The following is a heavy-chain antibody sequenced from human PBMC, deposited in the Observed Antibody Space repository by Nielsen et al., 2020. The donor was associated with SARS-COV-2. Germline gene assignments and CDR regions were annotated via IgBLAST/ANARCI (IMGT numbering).Heavy chain of an antibody. CDR1: GYTFTGYY. CDR2: INPNSGGT. J-gene: IGHJ6*02. CDR3: ARGGDIVATTPYYYGMDV. D-gene: IGHD5-12*01. V-gene: IGHV1-2*02. Sequence: ASVKVSCKASGYTFTGYYMHWVRQAPGQGLEWMGWINPNSGGTNYAQKFQGRVTMTRDTSTSTVYMELSSLRSEDTAVYYCARGGDIVATTPYYYGMDVWGQGTTVTVSS.